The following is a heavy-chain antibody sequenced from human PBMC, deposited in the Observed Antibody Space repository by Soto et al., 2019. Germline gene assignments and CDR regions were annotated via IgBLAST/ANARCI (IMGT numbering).Heavy chain of an antibody. J-gene: IGHJ4*02. CDR3: ARDLLVDTAMVTLDY. CDR1: GFTFSSYA. CDR2: ISGSGGST. V-gene: IGHV3-23*01. D-gene: IGHD5-18*01. Sequence: SLRLSCAASGFTFSSYAMSWVRQAPGKGLEWVSAISGSGGSTYYADSVKGRFTISRDNSKNTLYLQMNSLRAEDTAVYYCARDLLVDTAMVTLDYWGQGTLVTVSS.